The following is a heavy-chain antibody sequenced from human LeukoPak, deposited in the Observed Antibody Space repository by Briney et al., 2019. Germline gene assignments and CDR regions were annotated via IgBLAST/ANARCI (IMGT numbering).Heavy chain of an antibody. V-gene: IGHV1-69*04. J-gene: IGHJ4*02. D-gene: IGHD2-2*01. CDR2: IIPIFGIA. CDR3: ATNLGGYCSSTSCPSGYYFDY. CDR1: GGTFSSYA. Sequence: ASVKVSCKASGGTFSSYAISWVRQAPGQGLGWMGRIIPIFGIANYAQKFQGRVTITADKSTSTAYMELSSLRSEDTAVYYCATNLGGYCSSTSCPSGYYFDYWGQGTLVTVSS.